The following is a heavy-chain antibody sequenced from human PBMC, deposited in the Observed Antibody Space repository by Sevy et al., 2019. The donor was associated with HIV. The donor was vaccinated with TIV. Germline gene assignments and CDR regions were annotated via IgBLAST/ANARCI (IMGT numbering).Heavy chain of an antibody. CDR2: ISNDGSDK. CDR3: ANSRGRFHGSSWIYYDYSMDV. J-gene: IGHJ6*02. V-gene: IGHV3-30*18. D-gene: IGHD6-13*01. Sequence: LSLTCAASGFIFRNYGMHWVRQAPGKGLEWVALISNDGSDKNYVDSVKGRFTISRDNSKDIVYLQMNSLRAEDTAVYHCANSRGRFHGSSWIYYDYSMDVWGQGTTVTVSS. CDR1: GFIFRNYG.